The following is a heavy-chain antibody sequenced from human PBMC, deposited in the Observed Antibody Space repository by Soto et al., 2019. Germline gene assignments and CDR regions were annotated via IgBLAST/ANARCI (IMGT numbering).Heavy chain of an antibody. CDR3: AKDGKRYNWNLDYYYYGMDV. D-gene: IGHD1-7*01. CDR2: ISGSGGST. Sequence: GGSLRLSCAASGFTFSSYVMSWVRQAPGKGLEWVSAISGSGGSTYYADSVKGRFTISRDNSKNTLYLQMNSLRAEDTAVYYCAKDGKRYNWNLDYYYYGMDVWGQGTTVTVSS. V-gene: IGHV3-23*01. J-gene: IGHJ6*02. CDR1: GFTFSSYV.